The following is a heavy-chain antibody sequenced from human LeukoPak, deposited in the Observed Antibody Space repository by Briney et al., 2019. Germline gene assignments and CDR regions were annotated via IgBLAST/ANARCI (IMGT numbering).Heavy chain of an antibody. J-gene: IGHJ4*02. CDR3: AKDLTHIRYFAPHLDY. V-gene: IGHV3-30*02. CDR2: IRYDGSSK. Sequence: PGGSLRLSCAASGFTFSSYGMHWVRQAPGKGLEWVAFIRYDGSSKYYADSVKGRFTISRDNSKNTLYLQMNSLRAEDTAVYYCAKDLTHIRYFAPHLDYWGQGTLVTVSS. CDR1: GFTFSSYG. D-gene: IGHD3-9*01.